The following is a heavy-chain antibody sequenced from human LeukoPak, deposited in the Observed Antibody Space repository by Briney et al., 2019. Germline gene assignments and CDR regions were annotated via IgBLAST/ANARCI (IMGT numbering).Heavy chain of an antibody. CDR1: GGSVTSDH. J-gene: IGHJ4*02. D-gene: IGHD6-13*01. V-gene: IGHV4-59*02. Sequence: SETLSLTCTDSGGSVTSDHCSWVRQPPGKGLEWIGYIYYAGGTNYNPSLESRVTISVDTSKNQFSLKLRSVTAADTAVYDCARGHFIVATGVYYFDYWGPGTLVTVSS. CDR3: ARGHFIVATGVYYFDY. CDR2: IYYAGGT.